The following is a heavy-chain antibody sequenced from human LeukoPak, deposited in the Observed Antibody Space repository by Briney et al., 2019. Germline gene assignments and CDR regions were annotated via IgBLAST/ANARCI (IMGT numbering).Heavy chain of an antibody. CDR2: INHSGST. V-gene: IGHV4-34*01. D-gene: IGHD6-19*01. Sequence: SETLSLTCAVYGGSFSGYYWSWIRQPPGKGLEWIGEINHSGSTNYNPSLKSRVTISVDTSKNQFPLKLSSVTAADTAVYYCARLRGSGWYLGYWGQGTLVTVSS. CDR1: GGSFSGYY. J-gene: IGHJ4*02. CDR3: ARLRGSGWYLGY.